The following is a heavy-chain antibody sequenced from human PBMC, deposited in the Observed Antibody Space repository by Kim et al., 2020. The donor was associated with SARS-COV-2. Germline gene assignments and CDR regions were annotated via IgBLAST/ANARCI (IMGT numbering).Heavy chain of an antibody. V-gene: IGHV3-9*01. CDR2: ISWNSGSI. J-gene: IGHJ6*02. Sequence: GGSLRLSCAASGFTFDDYAMHWVRQAPGKGLEWVSGISWNSGSIGYADSVKGRFTISRDNAKNSLYLQMNSLRAEDTALYYCAKDKEGGYSGSYYDYYYYYGMDVWGQGTTVTVSS. CDR1: GFTFDDYA. CDR3: AKDKEGGYSGSYYDYYYYYGMDV. D-gene: IGHD1-26*01.